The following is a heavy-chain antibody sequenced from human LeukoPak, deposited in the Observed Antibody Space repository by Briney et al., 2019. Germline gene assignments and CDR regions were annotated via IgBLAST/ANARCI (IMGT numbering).Heavy chain of an antibody. Sequence: SETLSLTCAVYGGSFSTYYWSWIRQSPGKGLEWIAEINHRGDTNYNPSVKSRVTISVDTSKNQFSLKVTSLAAADTAVYYCARGPTISETGYFDYWGQGTLVTVSS. V-gene: IGHV4-34*01. CDR3: ARGPTISETGYFDY. CDR1: GGSFSTYY. D-gene: IGHD1-1*01. J-gene: IGHJ4*03. CDR2: INHRGDT.